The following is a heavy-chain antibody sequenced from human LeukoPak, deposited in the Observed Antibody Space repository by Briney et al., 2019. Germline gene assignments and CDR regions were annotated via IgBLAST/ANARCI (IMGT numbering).Heavy chain of an antibody. J-gene: IGHJ4*02. D-gene: IGHD4-23*01. CDR2: IYYSGST. CDR1: GGSISGYY. CDR3: ARDNRYGGNFGVVDY. Sequence: SETLSLTCTVSGGSISGYYWSWIRQPPGKGLEWIGYIYYSGSTNYNPSLKSRVTLSVDTSKNQFSLKLTSVTAADTAVYYCARDNRYGGNFGVVDYWGQGTLVTVSS. V-gene: IGHV4-59*01.